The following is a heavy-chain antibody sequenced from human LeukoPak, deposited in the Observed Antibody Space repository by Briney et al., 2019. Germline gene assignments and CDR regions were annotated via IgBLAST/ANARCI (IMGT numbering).Heavy chain of an antibody. CDR3: ARGETGDLDY. CDR1: GFTVSSNY. J-gene: IGHJ4*02. D-gene: IGHD7-27*01. CDR2: IYSGGST. Sequence: GGSLRRSCAASGFTVSSNYMSWVRQAPGKGLEWVSVIYSGGSTYYADSVKVRFTISRDNSKNTLYLQMNSLRAEDTAVYYCARGETGDLDYWGQGTLVTVSS. V-gene: IGHV3-66*01.